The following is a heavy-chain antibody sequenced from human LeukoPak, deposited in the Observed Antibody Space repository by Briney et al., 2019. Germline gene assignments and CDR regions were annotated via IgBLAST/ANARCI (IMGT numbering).Heavy chain of an antibody. CDR1: GGSISGGVYS. CDR3: ARDRGDLTVAGHFDS. D-gene: IGHD6-19*01. J-gene: IGHJ4*02. Sequence: SETLSLTCSVSGGSISGGVYSWNWIRQHPGKGLEWLGYIFSSGHSYYNPSLKSRLSISVDTSTNQFSLKLRSVTAADAAVYYCARDRGDLTVAGHFDSWGQGTLVIVSS. V-gene: IGHV4-31*03. CDR2: IFSSGHS.